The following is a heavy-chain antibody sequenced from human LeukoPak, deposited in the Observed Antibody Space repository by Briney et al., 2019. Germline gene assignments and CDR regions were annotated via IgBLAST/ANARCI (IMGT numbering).Heavy chain of an antibody. Sequence: PSETLSLTCTVSGGSISSYYWSWIRQPPGKGLEWIGYIYYSGSTNYNPSLKSRVTISVDTSKNQFSLKLSSVTAADTAVYYCARGHYCSSTSCYGFYFDYWGQGTLVTVSS. CDR1: GGSISSYY. CDR3: ARGHYCSSTSCYGFYFDY. V-gene: IGHV4-59*01. J-gene: IGHJ4*02. D-gene: IGHD2-2*01. CDR2: IYYSGST.